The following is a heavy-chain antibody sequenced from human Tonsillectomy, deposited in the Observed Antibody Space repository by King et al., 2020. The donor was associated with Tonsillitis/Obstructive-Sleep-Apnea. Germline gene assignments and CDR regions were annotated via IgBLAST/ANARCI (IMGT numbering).Heavy chain of an antibody. V-gene: IGHV4-59*01. CDR2: IYYSGST. J-gene: IGHJ6*04. CDR1: GGSIGNYY. Sequence: QLQESGPGLVKPSETLSLTCTVSGGSIGNYYWSWIRQPPGKGLEWIGYIYYSGSTNYNPSLKSRVTISVDTSKNQFSLKLSSVTAADTAVYYCASLTPLDVWGKGTTVTVSS. CDR3: ASLTPLDV. D-gene: IGHD1-14*01.